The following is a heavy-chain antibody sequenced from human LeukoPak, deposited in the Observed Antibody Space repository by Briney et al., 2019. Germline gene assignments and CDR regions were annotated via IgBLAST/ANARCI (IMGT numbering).Heavy chain of an antibody. D-gene: IGHD1-26*01. CDR1: GGTFSSYA. V-gene: IGHV1-69*04. CDR2: IIPILDIA. Sequence: SVKVSCKASGGTFSSYAISWVRQAPGQGLEWMGRIIPILDIANYAQKFQGRVTITADKSTSTAYMELSSLRSEDTAVYYCARAVSGSPTDGFDYWGQGTLVTVSS. J-gene: IGHJ4*02. CDR3: ARAVSGSPTDGFDY.